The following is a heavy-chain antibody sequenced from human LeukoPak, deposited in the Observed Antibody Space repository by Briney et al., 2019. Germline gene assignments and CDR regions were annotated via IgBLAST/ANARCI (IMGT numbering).Heavy chain of an antibody. CDR3: AKDRDVYCSGGSCYIFDY. V-gene: IGHV3-23*01. CDR1: GFTFSSYA. CDR2: ISGSGGST. J-gene: IGHJ4*02. D-gene: IGHD2-15*01. Sequence: GGSLRLSCAASGFTFSSYAMSWVRQAPGKGLEWVSAISGSGGSTYYADSVKGRFTISRDNSKNTLYLQMNCLRAEDTAVYYCAKDRDVYCSGGSCYIFDYWGQGTLVTVSS.